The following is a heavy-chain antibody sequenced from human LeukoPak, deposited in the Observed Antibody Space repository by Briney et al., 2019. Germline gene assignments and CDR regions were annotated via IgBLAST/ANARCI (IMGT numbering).Heavy chain of an antibody. CDR2: ISGSSDTT. CDR1: GFTFSSYA. D-gene: IGHD2-15*01. V-gene: IGHV3-23*01. J-gene: IGHJ3*02. CDR3: ASLYSDPDAFDI. Sequence: GGSLRLSCAASGFTFSSYAMSWVRQAPGKGLEWVSAISGSSDTTYYADSVKGRFTISRDNSKNTVYLQMNSLRAEDTAVYYCASLYSDPDAFDIWGQGSMVTVSS.